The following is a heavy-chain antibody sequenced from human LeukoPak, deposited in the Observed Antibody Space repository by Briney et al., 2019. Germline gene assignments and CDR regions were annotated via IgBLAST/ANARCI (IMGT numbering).Heavy chain of an antibody. Sequence: SETLSLTCTVSGGSISSYYWSWIRQSPGKGLEWIAYTYYSGSTNYNPSLKSRVTISVDTSKNQFSLKLSSVTAADTAVYYCARLPLRSHFDYWGQGTLVTVSS. V-gene: IGHV4-59*08. CDR2: TYYSGST. J-gene: IGHJ4*02. CDR3: ARLPLRSHFDY. CDR1: GGSISSYY.